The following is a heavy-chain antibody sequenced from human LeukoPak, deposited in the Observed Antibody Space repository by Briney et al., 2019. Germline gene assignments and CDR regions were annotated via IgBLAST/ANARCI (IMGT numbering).Heavy chain of an antibody. Sequence: PSETLSLTCSVSSYSISSGYYWGWIRQSPGKGLEWIGSIYYSGSTYYNPSLKSRVTISVDTSKNQFSLKLSSVTAADTAVYYCARDGGSRYSSSWVDYWGQGTLVTVPS. CDR3: ARDGGSRYSSSWVDY. V-gene: IGHV4-38-2*02. CDR2: IYYSGST. J-gene: IGHJ4*02. CDR1: SYSISSGYY. D-gene: IGHD6-13*01.